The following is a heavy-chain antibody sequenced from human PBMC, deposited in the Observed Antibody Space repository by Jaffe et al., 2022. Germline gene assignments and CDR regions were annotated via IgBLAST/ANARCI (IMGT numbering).Heavy chain of an antibody. CDR1: GGSFSGYY. CDR2: INHSGST. J-gene: IGHJ1*01. D-gene: IGHD2-15*01. V-gene: IGHV4-34*01. Sequence: QVQLQQWGAGLLKPSETLSLTCAVYGGSFSGYYWSWIRQPPGKGLEWIGEINHSGSTNYNPSLKSRVTISVDTSKNQFSLKLSSVTAADTAVYYCARGRSVVVAATRGRGGYFQHWGQGTLVTVSS. CDR3: ARGRSVVVAATRGRGGYFQH.